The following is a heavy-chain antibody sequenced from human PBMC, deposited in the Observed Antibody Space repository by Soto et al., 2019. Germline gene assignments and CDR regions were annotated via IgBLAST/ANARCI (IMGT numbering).Heavy chain of an antibody. J-gene: IGHJ5*02. V-gene: IGHV4-39*01. CDR2: IHSSGSA. Sequence: QLQLQESGPGLVKPSETLSLTCTVSGGSISSSSITYYWGWIRQPPGKGPEWIGGIHSSGSAYYNPSLTSRVTVSIDVSKNESSLKLSSVTAADTAVYYGARRPRAVAGMDNWFDPWGKGILVTVSS. CDR3: ARRPRAVAGMDNWFDP. D-gene: IGHD6-19*01. CDR1: GGSISSSSITYY.